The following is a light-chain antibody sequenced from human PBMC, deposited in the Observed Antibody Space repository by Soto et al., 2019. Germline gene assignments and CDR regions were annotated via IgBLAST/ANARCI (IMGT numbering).Light chain of an antibody. CDR1: QTVSNK. CDR2: GAS. J-gene: IGKJ1*01. V-gene: IGKV3-15*01. Sequence: EIVLTPSPATLSSSPGERATLSCRASQTVSNKLAWYQQKPGQAPRLLIYGASTRATGIPVRFSGSGSGTEFTLTISSLQSEDFAVYYCQQYNNWPPTFGQGTKVDIK. CDR3: QQYNNWPPT.